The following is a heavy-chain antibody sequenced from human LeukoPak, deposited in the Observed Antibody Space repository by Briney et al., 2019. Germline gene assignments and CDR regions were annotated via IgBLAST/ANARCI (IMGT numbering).Heavy chain of an antibody. D-gene: IGHD6-13*01. CDR2: INHSGSA. Sequence: PSETLSLTCAIYGGSVSGYFWIWIRQPPGKGLEWIGEINHSGSANYNPSLKSRVTISVDTSKNQSSLKLSSVTAADTAVYYCARGQGYSSSWYLLGDYWGQGTLVTVSS. V-gene: IGHV4-34*01. J-gene: IGHJ4*02. CDR3: ARGQGYSSSWYLLGDY. CDR1: GGSVSGYF.